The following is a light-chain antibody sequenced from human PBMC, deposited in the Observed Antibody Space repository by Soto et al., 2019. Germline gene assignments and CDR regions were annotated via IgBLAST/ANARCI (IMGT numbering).Light chain of an antibody. J-gene: IGKJ1*01. CDR3: QQYNNWPPVT. V-gene: IGKV3-11*01. CDR2: DAS. CDR1: QSVSSY. Sequence: EIVLTQSPATLPLSPGERATLSCRASQSVSSYLAWYLQNSGQAPTLLLYDASTRATGIPARFSGSGSGTDFTLTIGSLEPEDFVLYYCQQYNNWPPVTFGQGTKVYIK.